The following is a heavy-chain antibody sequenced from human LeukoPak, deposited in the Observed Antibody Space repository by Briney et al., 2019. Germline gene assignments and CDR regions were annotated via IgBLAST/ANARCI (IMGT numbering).Heavy chain of an antibody. J-gene: IGHJ5*02. CDR1: GYIFTNYN. CDR2: INPNSGGT. V-gene: IGHV1-2*06. Sequence: ASVKVSCKASGYIFTNYNLHWVRQAPGQGLEWMGRINPNSGGTDYAQNFQGRVTMTRDTSISTAYMELSRLRSDDTAVYYCARGYCSGGTCYLVENWLDPWGQGTLVTVSS. CDR3: ARGYCSGGTCYLVENWLDP. D-gene: IGHD2-15*01.